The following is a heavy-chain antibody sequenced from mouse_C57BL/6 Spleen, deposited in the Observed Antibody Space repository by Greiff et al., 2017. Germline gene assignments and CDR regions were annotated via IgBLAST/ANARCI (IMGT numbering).Heavy chain of an antibody. CDR2: IYPGSGST. V-gene: IGHV1-55*01. CDR3: TRLSTIAYNSMNY. D-gene: IGHD1-1*01. Sequence: QVQLQQPGAELVKPGASVKMSCKASGYTFTSYWITWVKQRPGQGLEWIGDIYPGSGSTNYNEKFKSKATLTVDTSSSTAYMQLRSLTSETSAVYYFTRLSTIAYNSMNYWGQGTLVTVSS. CDR1: GYTFTSYW. J-gene: IGHJ4*01.